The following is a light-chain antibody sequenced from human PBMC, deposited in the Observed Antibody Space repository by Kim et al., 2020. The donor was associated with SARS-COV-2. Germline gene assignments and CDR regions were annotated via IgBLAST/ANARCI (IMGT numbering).Light chain of an antibody. V-gene: IGKV1-33*01. CDR2: DAS. CDR1: QDISNY. CDR3: KRKVNLQST. Sequence: DIQMTQSPSSLSASVGDRVTITCQASQDISNYLNWYQQKPGKAPKLLIYDASNLETGVPSRFSGSGSGTDFTFTISSLQPEDIATYYGKRKVNLQSTFGQGTRRGIK. J-gene: IGKJ5*01.